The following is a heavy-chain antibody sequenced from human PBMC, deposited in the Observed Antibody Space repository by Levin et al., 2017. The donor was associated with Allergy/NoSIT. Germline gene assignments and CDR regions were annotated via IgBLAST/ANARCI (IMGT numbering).Heavy chain of an antibody. V-gene: IGHV3-74*01. Sequence: GGSLRLSCAASGFTFSNYWMHWVRQAPGKGLVWVSHINSDGSNTNYADSVKGRFTISRDNAKNTLYLQMNSLRDEDTAVYYCARGGCSSTSCLDNWGQGTLVTVSS. CDR3: ARGGCSSTSCLDN. D-gene: IGHD2-2*01. J-gene: IGHJ4*02. CDR2: INSDGSNT. CDR1: GFTFSNYW.